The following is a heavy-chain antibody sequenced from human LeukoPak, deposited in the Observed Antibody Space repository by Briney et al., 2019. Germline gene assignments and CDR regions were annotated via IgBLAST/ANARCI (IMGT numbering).Heavy chain of an antibody. CDR2: IYYSGST. CDR1: GVSISSYY. Sequence: SETLSLTCTVSGVSISSYYWSWIRQPPGKGLGWIGYIYYSGSTNYSPSLKSRVTISVDTSKNQFSLKLSSVTAADTAVYYCARRPGQQHYFDYWGQGTLVTVSS. V-gene: IGHV4-59*08. CDR3: ARRPGQQHYFDY. D-gene: IGHD6-13*01. J-gene: IGHJ4*02.